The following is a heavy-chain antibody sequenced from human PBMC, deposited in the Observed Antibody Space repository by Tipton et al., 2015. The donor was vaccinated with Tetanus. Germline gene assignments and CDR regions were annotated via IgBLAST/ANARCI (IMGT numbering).Heavy chain of an antibody. CDR2: IYHTGTT. J-gene: IGHJ4*02. V-gene: IGHV4-31*03. CDR3: ARDMRGEGGGWYTDY. Sequence: LRLSCTVSGDSISSGNYRYNWIRQLPGKGLEWIGYIYHTGTTYYNPSFKSRVSISVDTSKNQFSLRLSSVTAADTAVYYCARDMRGEGGGWYTDYWGQGTLVTVSS. CDR1: GDSISSGNYR. D-gene: IGHD6-19*01.